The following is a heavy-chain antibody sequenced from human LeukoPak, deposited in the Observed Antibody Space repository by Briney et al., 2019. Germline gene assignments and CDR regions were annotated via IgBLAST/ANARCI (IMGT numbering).Heavy chain of an antibody. V-gene: IGHV4-39*07. D-gene: IGHD3-22*01. Sequence: SETLSLTCTVSGGSISSSSYYWGWIRQPPGKGLEWIGSIYYSGSTYYNPSLKSRVTISVDTSKNQFSLKLSSVTAADTAVYYCARGRGIVVVILDYWGQGTLVTVSS. J-gene: IGHJ4*02. CDR1: GGSISSSSYY. CDR2: IYYSGST. CDR3: ARGRGIVVVILDY.